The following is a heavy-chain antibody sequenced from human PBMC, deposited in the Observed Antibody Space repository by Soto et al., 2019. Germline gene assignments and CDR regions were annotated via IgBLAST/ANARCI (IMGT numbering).Heavy chain of an antibody. CDR2: IYYSGST. CDR1: GGSISSSSYY. J-gene: IGHJ4*02. Sequence: SETLSLTCTVSGGSISSSSYYWGWIRQPPGKGLEWIGSIYYSGSTYYNPSLKSRVTISVDTSKNQFSLKLSSVTAADTAVYYCARILYYYDSSGYYYPSRYFDYWGQGTLVTVSS. V-gene: IGHV4-39*01. CDR3: ARILYYYDSSGYYYPSRYFDY. D-gene: IGHD3-22*01.